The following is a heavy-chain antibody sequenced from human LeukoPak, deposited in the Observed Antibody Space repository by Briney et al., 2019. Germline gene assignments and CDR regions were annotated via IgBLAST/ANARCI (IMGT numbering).Heavy chain of an antibody. D-gene: IGHD3-22*01. Sequence: GGSLRLSCAASGFTFSSYAMSWVRQAPGKGLEWVSAISGSGGSTYYADSVKGRFTISRDNSKSTLYLQMNSLRAEDTAVYYCAKVSYDSSGFWFDPWGQGTLVTVSS. V-gene: IGHV3-23*01. CDR3: AKVSYDSSGFWFDP. J-gene: IGHJ5*02. CDR2: ISGSGGST. CDR1: GFTFSSYA.